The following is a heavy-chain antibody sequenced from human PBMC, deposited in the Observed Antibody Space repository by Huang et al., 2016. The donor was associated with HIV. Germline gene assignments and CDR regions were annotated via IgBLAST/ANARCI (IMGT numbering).Heavy chain of an antibody. D-gene: IGHD4-17*01. CDR3: ATTTVVQRGPYDY. CDR2: INPSGGST. Sequence: QVQLVQSGAEVKKPGASVKVSCKASGYTFTSYYMHWVRQAPGQGLEWMGIINPSGGSTSYAQKFQGRVTMTRDTSTSTVYMGLSSLRSEDTAVYYCATTTVVQRGPYDYWGQGTLVTVSS. V-gene: IGHV1-46*01. CDR1: GYTFTSYY. J-gene: IGHJ4*02.